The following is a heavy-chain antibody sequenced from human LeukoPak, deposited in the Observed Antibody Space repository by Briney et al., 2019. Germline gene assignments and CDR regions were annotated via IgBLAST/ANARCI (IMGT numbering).Heavy chain of an antibody. CDR2: TIPIFGTA. D-gene: IGHD3-22*01. CDR3: ARVGDYYDSSGLCY. CDR1: GGTFSSYA. V-gene: IGHV1-69*13. Sequence: GASVKVSCKASGGTFSSYAISWVRQAPGQGLEWMGGTIPIFGTANYAQKFQGRVTITADESTSTAYMELSSLRSEDTAVYYCARVGDYYDSSGLCYWGQGTLVTVSS. J-gene: IGHJ4*02.